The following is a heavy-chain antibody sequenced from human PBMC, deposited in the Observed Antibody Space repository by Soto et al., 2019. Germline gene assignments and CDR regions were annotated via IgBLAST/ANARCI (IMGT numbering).Heavy chain of an antibody. J-gene: IGHJ6*02. Sequence: QVQLLQSGAEVKKPGSSVKVSCTVSGGIFRRYAISWVRQAPGQGLEWLGGIVPIFGTTNYAQKFQGRVTNTADESTSTAYMDLSSLRSDDTAVYYCARPDEGSYSSNHHYYYALDVWGQGTMVTVSS. CDR1: GGIFRRYA. CDR2: IVPIFGTT. CDR3: ARPDEGSYSSNHHYYYALDV. D-gene: IGHD3-16*01. V-gene: IGHV1-69*01.